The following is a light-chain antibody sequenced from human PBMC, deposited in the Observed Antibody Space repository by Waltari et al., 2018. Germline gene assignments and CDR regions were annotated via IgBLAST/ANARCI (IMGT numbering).Light chain of an antibody. J-gene: IGLJ2*01. V-gene: IGLV1-51*01. Sequence: QSVLTQPPSVSGAPGQRVTISCTGSSSNIGNNYVSWYQQLPGTAPKLLIYDNNERPSGIPDRFSGSKSGTAATLDITGLQTGDEADYYCGTRDTGLSAWVFGGGTKVTVL. CDR1: SSNIGNNY. CDR2: DNN. CDR3: GTRDTGLSAWV.